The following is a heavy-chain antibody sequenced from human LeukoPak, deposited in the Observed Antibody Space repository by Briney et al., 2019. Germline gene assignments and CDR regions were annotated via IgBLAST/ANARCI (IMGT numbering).Heavy chain of an antibody. Sequence: PGGPRRPSFAASGFPFSNYPMHWFGKAPGRGLDYFSAFSSNGGNTYYANSVKGRFTISRDNSKNTLYLQMGSLRAEDMARYYCARAPREGFSGSYHDYWGQGTLVTVSS. J-gene: IGHJ4*02. V-gene: IGHV3-64*01. CDR2: FSSNGGNT. CDR1: GFPFSNYP. D-gene: IGHD1-26*01. CDR3: ARAPREGFSGSYHDY.